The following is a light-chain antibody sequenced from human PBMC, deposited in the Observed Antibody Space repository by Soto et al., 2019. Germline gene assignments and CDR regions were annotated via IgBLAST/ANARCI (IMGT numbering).Light chain of an antibody. CDR1: QSISSY. J-gene: IGKJ4*01. CDR3: HQSYSTPPLT. CDR2: AAS. Sequence: DIQMTQSPSSLSASVGDRVTITCRASQSISSYLNWYQQKPGKAPKLLIYAASSLQIGVPSRFSGSGSGTDFTHTISSLQPEDFATYYCHQSYSTPPLTFGGGTKVEIK. V-gene: IGKV1-39*01.